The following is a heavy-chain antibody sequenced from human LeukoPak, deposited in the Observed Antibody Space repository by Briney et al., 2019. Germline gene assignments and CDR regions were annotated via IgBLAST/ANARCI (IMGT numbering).Heavy chain of an antibody. V-gene: IGHV3-30*02. J-gene: IGHJ4*02. D-gene: IGHD3-10*01. Sequence: GGSLRLSCAASGFTFSSYGMHWVRQAPGKGLEWVAFIRYDGSNKYYADSVKGRFTISRDNSKNTLYLQMNSLRAEDTAVYYCAKDQMVRGVIPPLDYWGQGTLVTVSS. CDR3: AKDQMVRGVIPPLDY. CDR2: IRYDGSNK. CDR1: GFTFSSYG.